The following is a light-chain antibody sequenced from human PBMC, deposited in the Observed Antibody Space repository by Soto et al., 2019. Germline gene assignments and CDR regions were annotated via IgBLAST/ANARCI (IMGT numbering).Light chain of an antibody. CDR1: QSISSW. V-gene: IGKV1-5*01. CDR2: DAS. Sequence: DIKMTQSPSTLSASVGDRVTITCRASQSISSWLAWYQQKPGKAPKLLIYDASNLESGVPSRFSGSGSGTEFTLTISSLLPDDFATYYCQQYNAYSPYTFGQGTKLEIK. CDR3: QQYNAYSPYT. J-gene: IGKJ2*01.